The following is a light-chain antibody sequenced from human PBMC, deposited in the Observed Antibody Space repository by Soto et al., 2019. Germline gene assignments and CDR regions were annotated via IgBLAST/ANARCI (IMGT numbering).Light chain of an antibody. Sequence: EIALTQSPSTLHSRPWHTLTPSCRPSQSVGSSYLAWYQQKPGQAPRLLIYGASSRATGIPDRFSGSGSGTDFTLTISRLEPEDFAVYYCQQYGNTHLTFGGGTKVDIK. CDR2: GAS. CDR1: QSVGSSY. CDR3: QQYGNTHLT. V-gene: IGKV3-20*01. J-gene: IGKJ4*01.